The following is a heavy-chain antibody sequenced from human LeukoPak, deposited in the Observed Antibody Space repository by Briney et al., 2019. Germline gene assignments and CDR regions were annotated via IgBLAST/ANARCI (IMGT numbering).Heavy chain of an antibody. CDR1: GGTFSSYA. CDR2: ISAYNGNT. Sequence: GSSVKVSCKASGGTFSSYAISWVRQAPGQGLEWMGWISAYNGNTNYAQKLQGRVTMTTDTSTSTAYMELRSLRSDDTAVYYCARLRFLEWLSNDYWGQGTLVTVSS. D-gene: IGHD3-3*01. CDR3: ARLRFLEWLSNDY. J-gene: IGHJ4*02. V-gene: IGHV1-18*01.